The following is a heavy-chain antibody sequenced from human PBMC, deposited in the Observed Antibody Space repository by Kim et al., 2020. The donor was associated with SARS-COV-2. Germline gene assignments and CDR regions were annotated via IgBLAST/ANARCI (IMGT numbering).Heavy chain of an antibody. CDR2: IYYSGST. Sequence: SETLSLTCTVSGGSVSSGSYYWSWIRQPPGKGLEWIGYIYYSGSTNYNPSLKSRVTISVDTSKNQFSLKLSSVTAADTAVYYCARDSIAAAGPYYSYYG. D-gene: IGHD6-13*01. V-gene: IGHV4-61*01. J-gene: IGHJ6*01. CDR3: ARDSIAAAGPYYSYYG. CDR1: GGSVSSGSYY.